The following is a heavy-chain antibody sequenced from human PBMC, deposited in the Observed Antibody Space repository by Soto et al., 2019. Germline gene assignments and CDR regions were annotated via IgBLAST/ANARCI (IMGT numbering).Heavy chain of an antibody. CDR3: AKAGSAVTTDYFDY. V-gene: IGHV3-23*01. CDR2: ISGSGGST. J-gene: IGHJ4*02. Sequence: GESLKISCAASGFTFSSYAMSWVRQAPGKGLEWVSAISGSGGSTYYADSVKGRFTISRDNSKNTLYLQMNSLRAEDTAVYYCAKAGSAVTTDYFDYWGQGTLVTVSS. CDR1: GFTFSSYA. D-gene: IGHD4-4*01.